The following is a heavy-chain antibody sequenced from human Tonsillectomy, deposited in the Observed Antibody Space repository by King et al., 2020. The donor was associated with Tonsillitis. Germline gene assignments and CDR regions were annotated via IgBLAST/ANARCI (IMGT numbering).Heavy chain of an antibody. D-gene: IGHD3-16*02. V-gene: IGHV1-69*01. CDR2: NIPMVVTA. J-gene: IGHJ3*01. Sequence: VQLVESGTEVKKPGSSVKVSCKASGGTFISYAISWVRQAPGQGLEWMGGNIPMVVTANYAQKFQGRVTITADESTSTAYMGLSSLRSEDTAVYYCARGGPLSNILDVWGKGTMVTVSS. CDR3: ARGGPLSNILDV. CDR1: GGTFISYA.